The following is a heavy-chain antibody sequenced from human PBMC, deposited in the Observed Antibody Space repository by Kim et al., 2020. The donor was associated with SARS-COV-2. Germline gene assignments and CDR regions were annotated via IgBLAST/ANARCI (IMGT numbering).Heavy chain of an antibody. Sequence: SETLSLTCTVSGGSISSDSYYWSWIRQPPGKGLEWIGYIYYSGTTYYNPSLESRLTISVDTSKNQFSLKLSPVTAADTAVYYCARAMGYFDYWGQGTLVTVSS. CDR3: ARAMGYFDY. J-gene: IGHJ4*02. CDR1: GGSISSDSYY. CDR2: IYYSGTT. V-gene: IGHV4-30-4*01.